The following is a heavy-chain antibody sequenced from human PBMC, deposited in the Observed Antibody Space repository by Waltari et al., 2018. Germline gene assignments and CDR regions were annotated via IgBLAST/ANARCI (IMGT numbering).Heavy chain of an antibody. CDR3: ARLGGDRFGSLRHCGPASCTTWIDP. D-gene: IGHD2-2*01. Sequence: VLLEESGPGLVKPSETLSLTCTVSGGSISGFYWTWIRQPPGKGLEYIGYIFYTGNTNDNPSLKSRVIISVDTARNQFSLKMRSLTAADTAVYYCARLGGDRFGSLRHCGPASCTTWIDPWGRGTLVTVSS. CDR2: IFYTGNT. J-gene: IGHJ5*02. CDR1: GGSISGFY. V-gene: IGHV4-59*01.